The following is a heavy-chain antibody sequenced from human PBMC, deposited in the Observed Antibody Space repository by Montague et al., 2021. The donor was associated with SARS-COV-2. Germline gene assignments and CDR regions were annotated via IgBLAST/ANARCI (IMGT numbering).Heavy chain of an antibody. Sequence: SLRLSCAASGFTFSSYGMHWVRQAPGKGLEWVAVISYDGSNKYYADFVKGRFTIFRDNSKNTLYLQMNSLRAEDTAVYYCAKDFMSLMVYAMVYYSYGMDVWGQGTTVTVSS. V-gene: IGHV3-30*18. CDR3: AKDFMSLMVYAMVYYSYGMDV. D-gene: IGHD2-8*01. CDR1: GFTFSSYG. J-gene: IGHJ6*02. CDR2: ISYDGSNK.